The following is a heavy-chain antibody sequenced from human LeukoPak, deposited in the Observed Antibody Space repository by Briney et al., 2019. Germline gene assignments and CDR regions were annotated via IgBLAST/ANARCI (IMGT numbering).Heavy chain of an antibody. Sequence: SETLSLTCTVSGGSISSGSYYWSWIRQPAGKGLEWIGRIYTSGSTNYNPSLKSRVTMSVDTSKNQFSLKLSSVTAADTAVYYCARALGVVIPASIGYYFDYWGQGTLVTVSS. D-gene: IGHD2-2*01. CDR3: ARALGVVIPASIGYYFDY. CDR1: GGSISSGSYY. J-gene: IGHJ4*02. V-gene: IGHV4-61*02. CDR2: IYTSGST.